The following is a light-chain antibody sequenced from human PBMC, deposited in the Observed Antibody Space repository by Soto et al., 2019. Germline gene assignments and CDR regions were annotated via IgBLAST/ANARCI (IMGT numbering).Light chain of an antibody. CDR1: QGVSTY. CDR2: DAS. CDR3: QQRSTWPLT. Sequence: EILLTQSPATLSLSPGERATLSCRASQGVSTYLAWYQQKPGQAPRLLIYDASTRATGIPARFSGSGSGTDFTLTISSLEPEDFAVYYCQQRSTWPLTFGGGTKV. J-gene: IGKJ4*01. V-gene: IGKV3-11*01.